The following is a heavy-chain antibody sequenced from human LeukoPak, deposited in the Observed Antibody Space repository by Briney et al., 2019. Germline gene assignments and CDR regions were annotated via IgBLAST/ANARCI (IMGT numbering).Heavy chain of an antibody. CDR3: AKTLWGLTLLSSDH. D-gene: IGHD2-21*02. V-gene: IGHV3-7*03. CDR2: IKQDGSEK. CDR1: GFTFSSYA. Sequence: GGSLRLSCAASGFTFSSYAMHWVRQAPGKGLEWVANIKQDGSEKYYVDSVKGRFTISRDNAKNSLYLQMNSLRADDTAVYYCAKTLWGLTLLSSDHWGQGTLVTVSS. J-gene: IGHJ4*02.